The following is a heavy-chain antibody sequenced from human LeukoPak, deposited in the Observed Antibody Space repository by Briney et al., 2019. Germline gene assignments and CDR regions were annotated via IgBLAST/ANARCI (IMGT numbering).Heavy chain of an antibody. Sequence: PSETLSLTCAVSGGSISSYYWSWIRQPAGKGLEWIGRIYTSGSTNYNPSLKSRVTMSVDTSKNQFSLKLSSVTAADTAVYYCASTYSYPGVHYYYYYMDVWGKGTTVTVS. CDR1: GGSISSYY. V-gene: IGHV4-4*07. CDR2: IYTSGST. CDR3: ASTYSYPGVHYYYYYMDV. D-gene: IGHD5-18*01. J-gene: IGHJ6*03.